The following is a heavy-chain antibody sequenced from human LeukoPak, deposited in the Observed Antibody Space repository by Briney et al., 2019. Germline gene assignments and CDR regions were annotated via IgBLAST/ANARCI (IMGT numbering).Heavy chain of an antibody. CDR1: GGSISSGGYY. Sequence: SETLSLTCTVSGGSISSGGYYWTRIRQHPGKGLEWIGYIYYSGNTYYNPSLKSRLTISVDTSKNQFSLKLSSVTAADTAVYYCARLGYSSGWYADSRGMDVWGQGTTVTVSS. CDR3: ARLGYSSGWYADSRGMDV. J-gene: IGHJ6*02. V-gene: IGHV4-31*03. D-gene: IGHD6-19*01. CDR2: IYYSGNT.